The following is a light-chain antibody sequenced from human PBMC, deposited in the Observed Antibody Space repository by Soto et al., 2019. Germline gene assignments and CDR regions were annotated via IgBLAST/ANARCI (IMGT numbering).Light chain of an antibody. V-gene: IGKV1-5*03. J-gene: IGKJ1*01. CDR1: QSISSW. CDR3: QQYKSFWT. Sequence: DIQITQSPSTLSASVGDRVTITCRASQSISSWLAWYQQKPGKAPNLLIYKASSLQSGVPSRFSGSGSGTEFTLTISSLQPDDFATYYCQQYKSFWTFGQGTKVDIK. CDR2: KAS.